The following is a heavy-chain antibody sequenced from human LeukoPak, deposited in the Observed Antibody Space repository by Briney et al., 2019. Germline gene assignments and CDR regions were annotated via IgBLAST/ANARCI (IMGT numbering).Heavy chain of an antibody. J-gene: IGHJ4*02. CDR3: AKAKYYYDSSGYCVDY. V-gene: IGHV3-23*01. CDR1: GFTFSIYA. CDR2: IRGSGGST. D-gene: IGHD3-22*01. Sequence: GGSLRLSCGASGFTFSIYAMSWVRQAPGKGLEWVSAIRGSGGSTYYADSVKGRFTISRDNSKNTLYLQMNSLRAEDTAVYYCAKAKYYYDSSGYCVDYWGQGTLVTVSS.